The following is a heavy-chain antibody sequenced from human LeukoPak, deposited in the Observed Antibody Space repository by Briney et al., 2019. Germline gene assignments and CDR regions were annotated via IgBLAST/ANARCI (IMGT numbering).Heavy chain of an antibody. CDR1: GGTFSSYA. CDR3: ARDALDILTGYYNFDY. D-gene: IGHD3-9*01. V-gene: IGHV1-18*01. Sequence: ASVKVSCKASGGTFSSYAISWVRQAPGQGLEWMGGISAYNGNTNYAQKLQGRVTMTTDTSTSTAYMELRSLRSDDTAVYYCARDALDILTGYYNFDYWGQGTLVTVSS. J-gene: IGHJ4*02. CDR2: ISAYNGNT.